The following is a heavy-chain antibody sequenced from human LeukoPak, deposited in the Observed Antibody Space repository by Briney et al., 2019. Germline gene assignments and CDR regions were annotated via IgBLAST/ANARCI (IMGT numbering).Heavy chain of an antibody. J-gene: IGHJ4*02. V-gene: IGHV5-51*01. Sequence: TGESLKISCKGSGYSFTSYWIGWVRQMPGKGLEWMGIIYPGDSDTRYSPSFQGQVTISADKSISTAYLQWSSLKASDTAMYYCARLKGLWFGELDYFDYWGQGTLVTVSS. CDR3: ARLKGLWFGELDYFDY. CDR1: GYSFTSYW. D-gene: IGHD3-10*01. CDR2: IYPGDSDT.